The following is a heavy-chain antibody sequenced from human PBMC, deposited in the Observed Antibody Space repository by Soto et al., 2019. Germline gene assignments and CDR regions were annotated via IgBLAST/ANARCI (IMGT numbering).Heavy chain of an antibody. D-gene: IGHD3-10*01. CDR3: ARFYMVRGVMGAFDI. J-gene: IGHJ3*02. V-gene: IGHV4-31*03. CDR1: GGSISSGGYY. CDR2: IYYIGST. Sequence: QVQLQESGPGLVKPSQTLSLTCTVSGGSISSGGYYWSWIRQHPGKGLEWIGYIYYIGSTYYNPSLKSRVAISVDTSKSQFSLKLSSVTAADTAVYYCARFYMVRGVMGAFDIWGQGTMDTVSS.